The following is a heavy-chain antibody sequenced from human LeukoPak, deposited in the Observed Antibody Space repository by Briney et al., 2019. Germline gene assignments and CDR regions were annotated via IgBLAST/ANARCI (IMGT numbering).Heavy chain of an antibody. CDR3: AGGSGWESDY. CDR2: INDDGSET. D-gene: IGHD6-19*01. Sequence: GGSLRLSCAASGFTFSSYWMNWVRQAPGKGLEWVANINDDGSETNYIDSVKGRFTISRDNAKNSLHLQMDSLRAEDTAVYYCAGGSGWESDYWGQGTLVTVSP. V-gene: IGHV3-7*03. CDR1: GFTFSSYW. J-gene: IGHJ4*02.